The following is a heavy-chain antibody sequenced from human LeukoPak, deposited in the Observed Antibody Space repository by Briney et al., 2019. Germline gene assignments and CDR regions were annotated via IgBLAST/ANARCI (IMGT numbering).Heavy chain of an antibody. D-gene: IGHD2-2*01. V-gene: IGHV4-34*01. CDR2: INHSGST. Sequence: KAAETLSLTCAVYGGSFSGYYWSWIRQPPGEGLEWIGEINHSGSTNYNPSLKSRVTISVDTSKNQFSLKLSSVTAADTAVYYCARGSAAPHNWFDPWGQGTLVTVSS. CDR3: ARGSAAPHNWFDP. J-gene: IGHJ5*02. CDR1: GGSFSGYY.